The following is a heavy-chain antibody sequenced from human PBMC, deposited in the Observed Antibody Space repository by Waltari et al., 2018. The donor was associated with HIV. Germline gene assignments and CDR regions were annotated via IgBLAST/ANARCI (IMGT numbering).Heavy chain of an antibody. J-gene: IGHJ4*02. CDR1: GYSIDDGYY. CDR3: ARDWGSYRPYYFDY. D-gene: IGHD3-16*02. Sequence: QVQLQESGPGLVKPSETLSLTCRVSGYSIDDGYYWAWIRQPPGKGLEWVASIFYSGNTYYNPSLKSRVTMSMDTSRNQFSLKLSSVTAADTAVYFCARDWGSYRPYYFDYWGRGTLV. CDR2: IFYSGNT. V-gene: IGHV4-38-2*02.